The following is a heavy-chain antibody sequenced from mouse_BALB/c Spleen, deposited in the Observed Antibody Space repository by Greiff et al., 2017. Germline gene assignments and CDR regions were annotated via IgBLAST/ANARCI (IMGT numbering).Heavy chain of an antibody. CDR3: AREKGGNGYDGGYYAMDY. J-gene: IGHJ4*01. V-gene: IGHV5-17*02. CDR2: ISSGSSTI. Sequence: EVNVVESGGGLVQPGGSRKLSCAASGFTFSSFGMHWVRQAPEKGLEWVAYISSGSSTIYYADTVKGRFTISRDNPKNTLFLQMTSLRSEDTAMYYCAREKGGNGYDGGYYAMDYWGQGTSVTVSS. D-gene: IGHD2-2*01. CDR1: GFTFSSFG.